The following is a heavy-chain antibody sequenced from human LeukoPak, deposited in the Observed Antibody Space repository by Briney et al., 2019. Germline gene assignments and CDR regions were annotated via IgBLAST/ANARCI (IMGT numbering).Heavy chain of an antibody. Sequence: GGSLRLSCAASGFTFSSYAMSWVRQAPGKGLEWVSAISGSGGSTYYADSVKGRFTISRDNSKNTLYLQMISLRAEDTAVYYCAKNIAVAGTNFDYWGQGTLVTVSS. J-gene: IGHJ4*02. CDR1: GFTFSSYA. CDR3: AKNIAVAGTNFDY. CDR2: ISGSGGST. D-gene: IGHD6-19*01. V-gene: IGHV3-23*01.